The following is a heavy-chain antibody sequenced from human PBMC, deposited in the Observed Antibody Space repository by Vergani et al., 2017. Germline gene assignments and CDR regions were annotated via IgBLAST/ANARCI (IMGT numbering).Heavy chain of an antibody. J-gene: IGHJ6*02. CDR2: FDPEDGET. V-gene: IGHV1-24*01. D-gene: IGHD2-2*01. CDR1: GYTLTELS. CDR3: ATGIGSTNKQLHYYYGMDV. Sequence: QVQLVQSGAEVKKPGASVKVSCKVSGYTLTELSMHWVRQAPGKGLEWIGGFDPEDGETIYAQKFQGRVTMTEDTSTDTAYMELSSLRSEDTAVYYCATGIGSTNKQLHYYYGMDVWGQGTTVTVSS.